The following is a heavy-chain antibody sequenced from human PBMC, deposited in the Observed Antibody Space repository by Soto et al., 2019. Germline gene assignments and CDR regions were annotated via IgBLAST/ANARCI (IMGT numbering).Heavy chain of an antibody. D-gene: IGHD6-19*01. J-gene: IGHJ4*02. V-gene: IGHV3-33*01. CDR1: GFTFSSYG. CDR2: IWYDGSNK. CDR3: AVSPKYSSGWCHY. Sequence: GGSLRLSCAASGFTFSSYGMHWVRQAPGKGLEWVAVIWYDGSNKYYADSVKGRFTISRDNSKNTLYLQMNSPRAEDTAVYYCAVSPKYSSGWCHYWGQGTLVTVSS.